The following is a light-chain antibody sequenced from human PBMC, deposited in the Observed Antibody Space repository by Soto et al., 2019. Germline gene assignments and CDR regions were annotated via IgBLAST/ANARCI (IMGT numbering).Light chain of an antibody. CDR3: QQYSNWPET. CDR2: DAS. J-gene: IGKJ1*01. Sequence: EIVMTQSPASLSVYPGDRASLSCRASQSISSNLAWYQQKPGQAPRLLIYDASTRATGIPARFSGGGSGTDFTLTISSLQSEDFAVYYCQQYSNWPETFGQGTKVDIK. CDR1: QSISSN. V-gene: IGKV3-15*01.